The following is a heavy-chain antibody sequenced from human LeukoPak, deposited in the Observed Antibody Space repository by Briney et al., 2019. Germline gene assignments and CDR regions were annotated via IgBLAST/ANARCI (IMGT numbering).Heavy chain of an antibody. J-gene: IGHJ5*02. V-gene: IGHV3-30*18. CDR3: AKDPSSSYCGGDCYAPIPGWFDP. CDR1: GFIFSSYG. D-gene: IGHD2-21*02. Sequence: GRSLRLSCAASGFIFSSYGMHWVRQAPGKGLEWVAVISYDGSKKYYVDSVRGRFTISRDNSKNTLYLQMDSLRAEDTAVYYCAKDPSSSYCGGDCYAPIPGWFDPWGQGTLVTVSS. CDR2: ISYDGSKK.